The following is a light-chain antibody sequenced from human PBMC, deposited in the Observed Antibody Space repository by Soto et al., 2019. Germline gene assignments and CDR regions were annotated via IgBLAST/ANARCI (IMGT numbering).Light chain of an antibody. Sequence: EIQKTQSPSSLSASVGDRVTITCRASQGISSWLAWYQQKPEKAPKSLIYAASSLQSGVPSRFSGIGSGTDGTITLSSLQPEDCSTYDGQQSNSYTITFGQGTRLEIK. J-gene: IGKJ5*01. CDR2: AAS. CDR1: QGISSW. CDR3: QQSNSYTIT. V-gene: IGKV1D-16*01.